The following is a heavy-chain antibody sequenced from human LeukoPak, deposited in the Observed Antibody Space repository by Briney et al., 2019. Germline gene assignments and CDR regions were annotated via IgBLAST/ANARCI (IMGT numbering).Heavy chain of an antibody. Sequence: GSLRLSCAASGFTLSSYSMNWVRQAPGKGLEWVSSISSSSSYIYYADSVKGRFTISRDNAKNSLYLQMNSLRAEDTAVYYCARDFKVSGIAAAVAPVDYWGQGTLVTVSS. J-gene: IGHJ4*02. CDR3: ARDFKVSGIAAAVAPVDY. D-gene: IGHD6-13*01. V-gene: IGHV3-21*01. CDR2: ISSSSSYI. CDR1: GFTLSSYS.